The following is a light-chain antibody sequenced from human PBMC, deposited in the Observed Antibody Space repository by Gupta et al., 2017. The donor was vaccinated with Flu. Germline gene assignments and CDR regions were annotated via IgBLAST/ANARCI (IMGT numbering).Light chain of an antibody. V-gene: IGLV2-8*01. J-gene: IGLJ1*01. CDR2: EVN. CDR1: SSDIGDYNY. Sequence: QSALTQPPSASGSPGQSVTISCTGTSSDIGDYNYVSCYRHYPGKAPKLLIYEVNKRPSGVPDRFSGSKSGNTASLSVSGLQPEDEANYYCSSYAGTNNFYVFGTGTKVTVL. CDR3: SSYAGTNNFYV.